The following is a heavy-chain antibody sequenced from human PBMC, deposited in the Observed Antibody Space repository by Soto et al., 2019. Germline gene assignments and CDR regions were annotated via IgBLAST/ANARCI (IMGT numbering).Heavy chain of an antibody. J-gene: IGHJ6*02. V-gene: IGHV3-74*01. CDR3: ARERTSKGGMDV. CDR1: GFTFSNDW. Sequence: VGSLRLSCAASGFTFSNDWMNWVRQGPGKGLEWVSRIISGGTRVTYADSVKGRFTIARDNAKNTLYLEMHSLTAEDTAVYYCARERTSKGGMDVWGQGTTVTVS. CDR2: IISGGTRV.